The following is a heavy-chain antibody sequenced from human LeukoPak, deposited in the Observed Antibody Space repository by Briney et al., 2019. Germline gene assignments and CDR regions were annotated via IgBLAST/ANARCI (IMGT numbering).Heavy chain of an antibody. D-gene: IGHD3-3*01. CDR1: GFTFSDYY. J-gene: IGHJ4*02. CDR2: ISSSSSTI. V-gene: IGHV3-11*04. Sequence: GGSLRLSCAASGFTFSDYYMSWIRQAPGKGLEWVSYISSSSSTIYYADSVKGRFTISRDNAKNSLYLQMNSLRAEDTAVYYCARPITIFGVVPSDYWGQGTLVTVSS. CDR3: ARPITIFGVVPSDY.